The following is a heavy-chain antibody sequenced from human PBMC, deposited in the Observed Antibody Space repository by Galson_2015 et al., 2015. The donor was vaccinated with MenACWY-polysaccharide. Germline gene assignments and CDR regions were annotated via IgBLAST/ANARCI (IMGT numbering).Heavy chain of an antibody. Sequence: LRLSCAASGFIFSDYAMNWVRQAPGKGLEWVATISYGGGDKYYADSVKGRFTISRDNSKNTLYLQMDSLKAEDAAVYHCARPTRLYYYYGLDFWGQGTTVTVSS. CDR3: ARPTRLYYYYGLDF. J-gene: IGHJ6*02. CDR2: ISYGGGDK. D-gene: IGHD3-10*01. V-gene: IGHV3-30*03. CDR1: GFIFSDYA.